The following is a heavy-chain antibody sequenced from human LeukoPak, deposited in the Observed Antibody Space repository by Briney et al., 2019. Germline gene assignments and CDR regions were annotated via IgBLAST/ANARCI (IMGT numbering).Heavy chain of an antibody. CDR3: ARDGDCSSDSCYFDY. Sequence: SQTLSLTCTVSGGSISSRAYYWSWIRQHPGKGLEWIGYIYYSGITYYNPSLKSRVTISVDTSKNQFSLNLSSVTAADTAVYYCARDGDCSSDSCYFDYWGQGILVTVSS. V-gene: IGHV4-31*03. J-gene: IGHJ4*02. D-gene: IGHD2-2*01. CDR1: GGSISSRAYY. CDR2: IYYSGIT.